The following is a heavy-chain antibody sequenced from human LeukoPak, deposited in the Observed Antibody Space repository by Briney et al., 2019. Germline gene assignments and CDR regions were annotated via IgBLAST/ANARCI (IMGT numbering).Heavy chain of an antibody. CDR3: ARVPVLGSRVYFDY. J-gene: IGHJ4*02. CDR1: GGSISSGGYY. D-gene: IGHD4/OR15-4a*01. V-gene: IGHV4-31*03. CDR2: IYYSGST. Sequence: SQTLSLTCTVSGGSISSGGYYWSWIRQHPGKGLEWIGYIYYSGSTYYNPSLKSRISISVDTSKNQFSLKLSSVTAADTAVYYCARVPVLGSRVYFDYWGQGTLVTVSS.